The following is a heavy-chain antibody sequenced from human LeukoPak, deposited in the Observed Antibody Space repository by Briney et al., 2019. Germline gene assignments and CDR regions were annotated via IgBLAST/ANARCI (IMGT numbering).Heavy chain of an antibody. D-gene: IGHD6-19*01. J-gene: IGHJ4*02. CDR3: AKDADSGWSYFDH. V-gene: IGHV3-21*01. CDR1: GFTFSSYS. Sequence: TGGSLRLSCAASGFTFSSYSMNWVRQAPGKGLEWVSSTSSSSSYIYYADSVKARFTISRDNSKNTLYLQMNSLRAEDTAVYYCAKDADSGWSYFDHWGQGTLVTVSS. CDR2: TSSSSSYI.